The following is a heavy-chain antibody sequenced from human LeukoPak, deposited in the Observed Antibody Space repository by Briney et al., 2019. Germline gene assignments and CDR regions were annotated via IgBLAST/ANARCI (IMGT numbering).Heavy chain of an antibody. CDR1: GFTFSSYV. J-gene: IGHJ4*02. D-gene: IGHD2-15*01. CDR3: AKTDVVAATPFDY. CDR2: ISGSGGST. V-gene: IGHV3-23*01. Sequence: PGGSLRLSCAASGFTFSSYVMSWVRQAPGKGLEWVSAISGSGGSTYYADSVKGRFTISRDNSKNTLYLQMNSLRAEDTAIYYCAKTDVVAATPFDYWGQGTLVTVSS.